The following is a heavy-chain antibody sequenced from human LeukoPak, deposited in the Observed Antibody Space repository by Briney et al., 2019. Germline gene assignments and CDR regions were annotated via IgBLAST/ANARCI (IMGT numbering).Heavy chain of an antibody. CDR1: GFTFSSYW. J-gene: IGHJ6*02. V-gene: IGHV3-74*01. D-gene: IGHD3-10*01. Sequence: QPGGSLRLSCAAPGFTFSSYWMHWVRRAPGKGLVWVSRINSDGSSTSYADSVKGRFTISRDNAKNTLYLQMNSLRAEDTAVYYCARDPPFKPVWFGESQTLAETYGMDVWGQGTTVTVSS. CDR2: INSDGSST. CDR3: ARDPPFKPVWFGESQTLAETYGMDV.